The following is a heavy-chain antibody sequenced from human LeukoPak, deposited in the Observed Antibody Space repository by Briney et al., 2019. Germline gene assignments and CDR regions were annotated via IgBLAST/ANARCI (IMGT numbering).Heavy chain of an antibody. Sequence: GGSLRLSCEGSGFTFSNYWMSWVRQAPGKGPEWVANIQQHGSVTYYGDSVKGRFTISRDNAKNSLYLQMNSLRAEDTAVYYCATYSSSNGREFQYWGQGTLVTVSS. CDR3: ATYSSSNGREFQY. CDR1: GFTFSNYW. CDR2: IQQHGSVT. D-gene: IGHD2-2*01. J-gene: IGHJ1*01. V-gene: IGHV3-7*01.